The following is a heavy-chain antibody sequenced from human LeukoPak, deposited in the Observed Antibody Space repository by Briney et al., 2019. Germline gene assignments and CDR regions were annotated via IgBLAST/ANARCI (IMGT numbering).Heavy chain of an antibody. CDR1: DFTFSRYG. V-gene: IGHV3-30*02. D-gene: IGHD3-22*01. CDR3: SKSSATGGPQD. CDR2: IRFDGTNN. J-gene: IGHJ4*02. Sequence: PGGSLRLSCAASDFTFSRYGFHWVRQAPGKGLEWVAFIRFDGTNNFYADSVKGRFTISRDNPKTTVYLQMNSLRAEDTAVYYCSKSSATGGPQDWAKGPLVTVSS.